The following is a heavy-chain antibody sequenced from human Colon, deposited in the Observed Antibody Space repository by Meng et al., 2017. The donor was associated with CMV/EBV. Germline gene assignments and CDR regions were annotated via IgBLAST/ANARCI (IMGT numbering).Heavy chain of an antibody. CDR1: GGSFSGYY. CDR2: INHSGST. J-gene: IGHJ5*02. CDR3: ARGGYYGSGRDWFDP. Sequence: GSLRLSCAVYGGSFSGYYWSWIRQPPGKGLEWIGEINHSGSTNYNPSLKSRVTISVDTSKNQFSLKLSSVTAADTAVYYCARGGYYGSGRDWFDPWGQGTLVTVSS. V-gene: IGHV4-34*01. D-gene: IGHD3-10*01.